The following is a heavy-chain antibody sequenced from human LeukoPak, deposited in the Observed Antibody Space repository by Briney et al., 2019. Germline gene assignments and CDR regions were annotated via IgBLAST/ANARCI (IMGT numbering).Heavy chain of an antibody. J-gene: IGHJ4*02. CDR3: AREGGYYGSGSYYPVFDY. D-gene: IGHD3-10*01. V-gene: IGHV1-69*13. Sequence: ASVKVSCKASGGTFSSYAISWVRQAPGQGLEWMGGIIPIFGTANYAQKFQGRVTITADESTSTAYMELSSLRSEDTAVYYCAREGGYYGSGSYYPVFDYWGQGTLVTVSS. CDR2: IIPIFGTA. CDR1: GGTFSSYA.